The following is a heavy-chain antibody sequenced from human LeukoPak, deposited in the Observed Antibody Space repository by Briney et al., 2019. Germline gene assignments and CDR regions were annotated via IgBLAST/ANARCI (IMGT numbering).Heavy chain of an antibody. D-gene: IGHD1-26*01. Sequence: SETLSLTCAVYGGSFSGYYWSWLRQPPGKGLEWIGEINHSGSTNYNPSLKSRVTISVDTSKNQFSLKLSSVTAADTAVYYCAVTSNSGSYYGYWGQGTLVTVSS. J-gene: IGHJ4*02. CDR2: INHSGST. CDR3: AVTSNSGSYYGY. V-gene: IGHV4-34*01. CDR1: GGSFSGYY.